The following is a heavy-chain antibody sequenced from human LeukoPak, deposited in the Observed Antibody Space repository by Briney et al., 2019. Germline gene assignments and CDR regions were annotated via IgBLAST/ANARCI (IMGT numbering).Heavy chain of an antibody. Sequence: KSSETLSLTCTVSGGSILSTSFYWGWIRQPPGKGLEWIGSIYYSGITYYNPSLKSRVTISVDTSENQFSLKVSSVTATDTAVYYCAGTVVVAATDTYNWIDPWGQGTLVTVSS. CDR1: GGSILSTSFY. D-gene: IGHD2-15*01. CDR3: AGTVVVAATDTYNWIDP. V-gene: IGHV4-39*01. J-gene: IGHJ5*02. CDR2: IYYSGIT.